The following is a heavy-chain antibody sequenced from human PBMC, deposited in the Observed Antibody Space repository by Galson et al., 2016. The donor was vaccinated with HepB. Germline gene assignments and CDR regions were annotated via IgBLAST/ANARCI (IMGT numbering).Heavy chain of an antibody. J-gene: IGHJ4*02. CDR3: VRDLNVASYGGYDYHYEIDY. D-gene: IGHD5-12*01. CDR2: ISGGGGTT. CDR1: GFTFRSYV. V-gene: IGHV3-23*01. Sequence: SLRLSCAASGFTFRSYVMSWVRQAPGKGLEWVSTISGGGGTTYYADSAKGRFTVSRANAKNSLLLQLNSLRAEDTAVSYCVRDLNVASYGGYDYHYEIDYWGQGTMVTVSA.